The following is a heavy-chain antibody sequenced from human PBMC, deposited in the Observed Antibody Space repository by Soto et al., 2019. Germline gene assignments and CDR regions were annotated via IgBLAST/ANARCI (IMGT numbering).Heavy chain of an antibody. CDR3: AILSSIDSSGYYLAY. D-gene: IGHD3-22*01. V-gene: IGHV4-31*03. Sequence: QVQLQESGPGLVNPSQTLSLTCTVAGGSISSGDYYWSWIRQHPGKVLEWIGYIYYSGSTHYSSSLKSRVTMSIDTSKNQFPLKLTSVTAADTAVYYCAILSSIDSSGYYLAYWGQGTLVTVSS. CDR2: IYYSGST. J-gene: IGHJ4*02. CDR1: GGSISSGDYY.